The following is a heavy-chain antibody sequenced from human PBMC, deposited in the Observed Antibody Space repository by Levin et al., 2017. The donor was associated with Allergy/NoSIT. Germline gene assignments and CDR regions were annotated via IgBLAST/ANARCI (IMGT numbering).Heavy chain of an antibody. Sequence: GGSLRLSCAASGFIFSNYAMHWVRQAPGKGLEWVAVISFDGSDNYYADSVKGRFTISRDNSKNTLYLQMNSLRAEDTAVYYCARSEDIVAPFDYWGQGTLVTVSS. D-gene: IGHD5-12*01. CDR3: ARSEDIVAPFDY. J-gene: IGHJ4*02. CDR2: ISFDGSDN. CDR1: GFIFSNYA. V-gene: IGHV3-30*04.